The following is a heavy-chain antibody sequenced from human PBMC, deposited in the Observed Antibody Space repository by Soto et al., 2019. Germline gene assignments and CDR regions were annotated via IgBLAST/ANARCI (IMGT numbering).Heavy chain of an antibody. D-gene: IGHD5-18*01. J-gene: IGHJ4*02. V-gene: IGHV3-33*01. CDR2: IWYDGSNK. Sequence: QVQLVESGGGVVQPGRSLRLSCAASGFTFSSYGMHWVRQAPGKGLEWVAVIWYDGSNKYYADSVKGRFTISRDNSKNTLYLQINSLRAEDTAVYYCAGDQGRGYSYGFDYWGQGTLVTVSS. CDR3: AGDQGRGYSYGFDY. CDR1: GFTFSSYG.